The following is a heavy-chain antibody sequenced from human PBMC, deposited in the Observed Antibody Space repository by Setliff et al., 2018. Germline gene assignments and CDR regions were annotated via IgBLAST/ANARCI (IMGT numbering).Heavy chain of an antibody. V-gene: IGHV4-34*01. D-gene: IGHD1-1*01. Sequence: PSETLSLTCAASGGTFAYYYWSWVRQSPGKGLEWIGEIYHDGNDKFYPSVHYSPSLESRVTISIDKSNNQFSLKMTSMTAADTAVYYCAKGGGRYHSDSWGQG. J-gene: IGHJ4*02. CDR2: IYHDGNDKFYPSV. CDR3: AKGGGRYHSDS. CDR1: GGTFAYYY.